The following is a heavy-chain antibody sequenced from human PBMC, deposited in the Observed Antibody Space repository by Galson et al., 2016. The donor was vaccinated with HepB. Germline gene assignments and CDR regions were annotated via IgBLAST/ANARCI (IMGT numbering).Heavy chain of an antibody. J-gene: IGHJ4*02. CDR1: GYTFTTSG. D-gene: IGHD2/OR15-2a*01. Sequence: SVKVSCKASGYTFTTSGISWVRQAPGQGLEWMGWLSPYSGHPPDAQKFQGGLTLTTDSSTTTAYMELRSLRFDDTALYYCARDVQYRFDSWGQGTLVTVSS. CDR2: LSPYSGHP. CDR3: ARDVQYRFDS. V-gene: IGHV1-18*01.